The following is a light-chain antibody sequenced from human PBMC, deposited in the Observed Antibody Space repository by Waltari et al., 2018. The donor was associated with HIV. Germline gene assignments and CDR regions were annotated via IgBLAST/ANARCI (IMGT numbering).Light chain of an antibody. J-gene: IGLJ1*01. V-gene: IGLV2-11*01. CDR3: CSYAGSSYV. Sequence: QTPLTQPRSESGSPGQSVTISYTRTTRDVGSSNYVSWYQQHPGKAPKLMIYDVTKRPSVVPDRFSGSKSGNTASLTISGLQAEDEADYYCCSYAGSSYVFGTGTNVTVL. CDR2: DVT. CDR1: TRDVGSSNY.